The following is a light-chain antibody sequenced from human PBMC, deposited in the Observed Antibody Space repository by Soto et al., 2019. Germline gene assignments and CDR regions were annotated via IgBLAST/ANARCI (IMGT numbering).Light chain of an antibody. CDR3: AAWDDSLFWV. CDR2: SNN. V-gene: IGLV1-44*01. J-gene: IGLJ3*02. CDR1: SSNIGDNT. Sequence: QSVLTQPPSASGTPGQRVTISCSGGSSNIGDNTVNWYQQLPGTAPKLLINSNNQRPSGVPDRFSGSKSGTSASLAISGLQSEDEADYYCAAWDDSLFWVFGGGTKLTVL.